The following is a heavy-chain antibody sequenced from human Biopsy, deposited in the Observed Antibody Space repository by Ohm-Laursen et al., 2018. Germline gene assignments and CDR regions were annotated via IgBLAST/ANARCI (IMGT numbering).Heavy chain of an antibody. CDR2: IYSSGST. D-gene: IGHD2/OR15-2a*01. V-gene: IGHV4-4*07. Sequence: TQSLTCTVSGGSLSSYYWSWIRQPAGKGLEWIGRIYSSGSTNYNPSLKSRVTISVDTSKNQFSLRLNSVTAADTAVYYCARATNSTGWPYYYFYGMDVWGQGTTATVSS. CDR1: GGSLSSYY. CDR3: ARATNSTGWPYYYFYGMDV. J-gene: IGHJ6*02.